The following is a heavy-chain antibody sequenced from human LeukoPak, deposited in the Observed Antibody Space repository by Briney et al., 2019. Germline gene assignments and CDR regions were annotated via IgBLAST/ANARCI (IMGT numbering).Heavy chain of an antibody. CDR2: IFYSGNT. D-gene: IGHD5-18*01. CDR1: GGSISSYY. CDR3: AKLVDTAMVPIDY. Sequence: SETLSLTCTVSGGSISSYYWSWIRQPPGKGLEWVGNIFYSGNTNYNPSLKSRVTMSVDTSKNQFSLKLSSVTAADTAVYYCAKLVDTAMVPIDYWGQGTLVTVSS. V-gene: IGHV4-59*01. J-gene: IGHJ4*02.